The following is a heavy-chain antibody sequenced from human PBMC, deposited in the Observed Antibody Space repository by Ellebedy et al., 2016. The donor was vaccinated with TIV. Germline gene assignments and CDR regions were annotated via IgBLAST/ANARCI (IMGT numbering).Heavy chain of an antibody. CDR3: ARGPVLYNFDAFDI. D-gene: IGHD5-24*01. Sequence: SETLSLTCTVSGYSISSGYYWGWIRQPPGKGLEWIGSIYYSGTTYYTPSLKSRVTISIDTSKNQFSLKLTSVTAPDTAVYCCARGPVLYNFDAFDIWGQGTMVTVSS. CDR1: GYSISSGYY. J-gene: IGHJ3*02. CDR2: IYYSGTT. V-gene: IGHV4-38-2*02.